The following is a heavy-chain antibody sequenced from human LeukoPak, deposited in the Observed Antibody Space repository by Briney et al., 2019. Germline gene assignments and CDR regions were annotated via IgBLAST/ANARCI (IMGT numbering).Heavy chain of an antibody. V-gene: IGHV1-2*02. Sequence: ASVKVSCKASGYTFTGYYMHWVRQAPGQGLEWMGWINPNSGGTNYAQKFQGRVTMTRDTSISTAYMELSRLRSDDTAVYYCACLLRTGTRHDYFDYWGQGTLVTVSS. CDR1: GYTFTGYY. CDR2: INPNSGGT. CDR3: ACLLRTGTRHDYFDY. D-gene: IGHD1-7*01. J-gene: IGHJ4*02.